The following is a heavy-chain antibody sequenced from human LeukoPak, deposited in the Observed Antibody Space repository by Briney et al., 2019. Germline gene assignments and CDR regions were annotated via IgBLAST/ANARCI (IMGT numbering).Heavy chain of an antibody. CDR3: ARRLSMVAWFDP. J-gene: IGHJ5*02. CDR2: INHSGST. D-gene: IGHD2/OR15-2a*01. Sequence: SETLSLTCAVYGGSFSGYYWSWVRQPPGKGLEWIGEINHSGSTNYNPSLKSRVIVSVDTSKNQFSLKLSSVTAADTAVYYCARRLSMVAWFDPWGQGTLVTVSS. V-gene: IGHV4-34*01. CDR1: GGSFSGYY.